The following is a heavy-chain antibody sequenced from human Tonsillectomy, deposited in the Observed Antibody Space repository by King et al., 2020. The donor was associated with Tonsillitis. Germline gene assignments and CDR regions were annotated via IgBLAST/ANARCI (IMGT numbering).Heavy chain of an antibody. D-gene: IGHD2-15*01. CDR2: IGLSHGNT. J-gene: IGHJ4*02. Sequence: VQLVESGGGLVQPGGSLRLSCAASGFTFSSHAMVWVRQPPGKGLEWVSVIGLSHGNTYYADSVKGRFTISSDNSENTLYLQMNSLRAGDTSVYYCAKAEVYWVDGTCYRYFDYWGQGTLVTVSS. CDR3: AKAEVYWVDGTCYRYFDY. CDR1: GFTFSSHA. V-gene: IGHV3-23*04.